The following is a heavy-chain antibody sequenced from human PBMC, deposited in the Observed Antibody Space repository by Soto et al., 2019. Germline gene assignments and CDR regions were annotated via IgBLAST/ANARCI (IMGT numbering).Heavy chain of an antibody. CDR2: TYYRSKWYY. Sequence: SQTLSLTCAITGDSVSSNSAGWSWARQSPSRGLGWLGRTYYRSKWYYEYAVSVRGRITINPDTSKNQYSLQLNSVTPEDTAVYFCARGEQYSGRIFDYWGRGPLGTVGS. CDR1: GDSVSSNSAG. J-gene: IGHJ4*01. CDR3: ARGEQYSGRIFDY. V-gene: IGHV6-1*01. D-gene: IGHD1-26*01.